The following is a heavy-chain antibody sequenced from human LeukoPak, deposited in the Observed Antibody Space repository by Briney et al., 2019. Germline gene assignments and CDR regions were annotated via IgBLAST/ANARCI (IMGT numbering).Heavy chain of an antibody. D-gene: IGHD2-2*01. J-gene: IGHJ4*02. CDR2: FDPADGEP. CDR1: GYMFTELP. CDR3: AAGPDCSSTSCLFEF. Sequence: WASVKVSCTVSGYMFTELPIHWVRQTPAKGLEWMGGFDPADGEPVYAQNFKDRLTMTEDTSTETAYMNLRSLGSEDTAVYYCAAGPDCSSTSCLFEFWGQGTLVTVSS. V-gene: IGHV1-24*01.